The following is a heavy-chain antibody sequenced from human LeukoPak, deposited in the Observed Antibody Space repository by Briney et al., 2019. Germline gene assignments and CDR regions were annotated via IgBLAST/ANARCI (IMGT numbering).Heavy chain of an antibody. Sequence: PGRSLRLSCAPSGFTFSSYAMSWVRQAPGKGLGWGSAISTSGRNTYYADSVKGRFTISRDNSKNTVYLQMNSLRAEDTAVYYCAKDLQKGPVESFDYWGQGTLVTVSS. J-gene: IGHJ4*02. CDR2: ISTSGRNT. D-gene: IGHD2-15*01. CDR3: AKDLQKGPVESFDY. CDR1: GFTFSSYA. V-gene: IGHV3-23*01.